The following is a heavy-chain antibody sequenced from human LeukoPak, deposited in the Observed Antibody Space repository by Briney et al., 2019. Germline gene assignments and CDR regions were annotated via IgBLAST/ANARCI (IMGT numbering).Heavy chain of an antibody. V-gene: IGHV4-30-2*01. CDR1: GGSISSGGYS. D-gene: IGHD3-22*01. CDR2: IYHSGST. Sequence: SETLSLTCTVSGGSISSGGYSWSWIRQPPGKGLEWIGYIYHSGSTYYNPSLKSRVTISVDRSKNQFSLKLSSVTAADTAVYYCARKGPYENWFDPWGQGTLVTVSS. CDR3: ARKGPYENWFDP. J-gene: IGHJ5*02.